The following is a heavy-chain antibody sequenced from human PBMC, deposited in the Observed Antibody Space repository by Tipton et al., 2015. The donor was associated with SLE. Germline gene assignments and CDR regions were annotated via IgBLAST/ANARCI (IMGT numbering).Heavy chain of an antibody. D-gene: IGHD2-15*01. CDR2: ISYTGNT. CDR3: ARDGRGYCDNSGCSEYHWFDP. Sequence: TLSLTCTVSGASISTHYWSWIRQPPGKGLEWIGYISYTGNTNFNPSLKSRVTMSVATSKNQFSLRLTSVTAADTAVYYCARDGRGYCDNSGCSEYHWFDPWGQGTLVTVSS. V-gene: IGHV4-59*11. CDR1: GASISTHY. J-gene: IGHJ5*02.